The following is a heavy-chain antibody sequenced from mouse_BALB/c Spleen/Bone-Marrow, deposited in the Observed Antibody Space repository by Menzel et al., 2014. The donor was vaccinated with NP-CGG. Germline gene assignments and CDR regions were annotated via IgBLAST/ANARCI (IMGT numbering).Heavy chain of an antibody. V-gene: IGHV4-1*02. CDR1: GFDFSRYW. D-gene: IGHD1-1*01. CDR3: TRLKYYALFDY. CDR2: INPESSTI. Sequence: EVMLVESGGGLVQPGGSLKLSCTVSGFDFSRYWMSWVRQAPGKGLEWIGEINPESSTINYTPSLKDKFIISRDNAKNPLNLQMSKIKSADTSLYYCTRLKYYALFDYWGQGTPLTVSS. J-gene: IGHJ2*01.